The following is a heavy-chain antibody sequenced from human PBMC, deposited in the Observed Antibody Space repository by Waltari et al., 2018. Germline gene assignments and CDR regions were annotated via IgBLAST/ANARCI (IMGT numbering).Heavy chain of an antibody. D-gene: IGHD6-19*01. J-gene: IGHJ4*02. Sequence: QVQLQQWGAGLLKPSETLSLTCAVYGGSFSGYYWSWIRQPPGKGLEWIGEIKHSGSTNYNPSLKSRVTISVDTSKNQFSLKRSSVTAADTAVYYCARGNGGGWYPDYWGQGTLVTVSS. CDR1: GGSFSGYY. CDR3: ARGNGGGWYPDY. V-gene: IGHV4-34*01. CDR2: IKHSGST.